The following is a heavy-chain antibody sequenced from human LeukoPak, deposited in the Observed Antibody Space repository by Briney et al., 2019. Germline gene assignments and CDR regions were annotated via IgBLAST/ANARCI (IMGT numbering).Heavy chain of an antibody. CDR2: TQSSGST. J-gene: IGHJ4*02. Sequence: SETLSLTCTVSGGSISSYYWSWVRQPAGKGLEWIGRTQSSGSTNHNPSLKSRVTMSVDTSKFQFSLKLSSVTAADTAVYYCARGVSPLDYWGQGTLVTVSS. D-gene: IGHD2-8*01. V-gene: IGHV4-4*07. CDR3: ARGVSPLDY. CDR1: GGSISSYY.